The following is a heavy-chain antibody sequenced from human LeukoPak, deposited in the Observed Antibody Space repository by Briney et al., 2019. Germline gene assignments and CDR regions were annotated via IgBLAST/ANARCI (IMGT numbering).Heavy chain of an antibody. CDR1: GGSITSPYY. CDR3: ARDPWGGELSWFDP. Sequence: SETLSLTCTVSGGSITSPYYWGWIRQSPGKGLEWFGSIHYGRTTYYNPSLKSRVTISVDTSKNQFSLKLSSVTAADTAVYYCARDPWGGELSWFDPWGQGTLVTVSS. J-gene: IGHJ5*02. V-gene: IGHV4-39*07. D-gene: IGHD3-10*01. CDR2: IHYGRTT.